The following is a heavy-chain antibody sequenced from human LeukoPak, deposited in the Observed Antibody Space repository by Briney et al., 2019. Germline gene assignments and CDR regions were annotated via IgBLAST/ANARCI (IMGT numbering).Heavy chain of an antibody. CDR3: ARDNGSGYTKGYEHYYYYLDV. CDR2: IHSGGTT. D-gene: IGHD3-3*02. CDR1: GDSISDDY. Sequence: SETLSLTCTVSGDSISDDYYTWMRQPAGKGLEWIGRIHSGGTTNYNPSLMSRVTLSIDKSKKHISLRLTSVTAADTALYYCARDNGSGYTKGYEHYYYYLDVWGKGTTVTVSS. J-gene: IGHJ6*03. V-gene: IGHV4-4*07.